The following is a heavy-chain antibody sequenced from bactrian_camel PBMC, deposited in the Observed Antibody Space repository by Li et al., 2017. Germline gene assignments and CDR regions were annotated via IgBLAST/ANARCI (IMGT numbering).Heavy chain of an antibody. D-gene: IGHD2*01. CDR2: IDSEGNT. CDR1: GWTYRNYC. V-gene: IGHV3S53*01. J-gene: IGHJ6*01. CDR3: AAERINRLCFLQPGEGGRWDLGY. Sequence: VQLVESGGGSVQAGGSLRLSCTASGWTYRNYCMVWFRQVPGKEREGVATIDSEGNTGYADSVKGRFTISRDNNENTLYLQMDSLSPEDTAMYFCAAERINRLCFLQPGEGGRWDLGYWGRGTQVTVS.